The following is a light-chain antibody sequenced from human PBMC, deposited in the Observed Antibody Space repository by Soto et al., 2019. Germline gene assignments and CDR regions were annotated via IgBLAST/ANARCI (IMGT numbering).Light chain of an antibody. J-gene: IGLJ2*01. Sequence: QSALTQPASVSGSPGQSITISCTGTSSDVGGYNYVSWYQQHPGKAPKLMIYDVSNRPSGVSNRFSGSKSAYTASLTISVLQAEDDADYYCSSYTGSTQYMVFGGGTNLTVL. CDR3: SSYTGSTQYMV. CDR2: DVS. CDR1: SSDVGGYNY. V-gene: IGLV2-14*01.